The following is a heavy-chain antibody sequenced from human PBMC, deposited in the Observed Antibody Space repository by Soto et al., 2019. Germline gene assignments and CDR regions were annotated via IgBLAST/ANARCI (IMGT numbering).Heavy chain of an antibody. CDR1: GFTFSSYG. J-gene: IGHJ6*02. V-gene: IGHV3-33*01. D-gene: IGHD4-17*01. CDR3: AREVPPPTTVKYYYYYYGMDV. CDR2: IWYDGSNK. Sequence: GGSLRLSCAASGFTFSSYGMHWVRQAPGKGLEWVAVIWYDGSNKYYADSVKGRFTISRDNSKNTLYLQMNSLRAEDTAVYYCAREVPPPTTVKYYYYYYGMDVWGQGTTVTVSS.